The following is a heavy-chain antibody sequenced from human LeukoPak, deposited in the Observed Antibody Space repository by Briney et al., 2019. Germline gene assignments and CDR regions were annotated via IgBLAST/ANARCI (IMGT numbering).Heavy chain of an antibody. D-gene: IGHD3-3*01. Sequence: PSETLSLTCIASGGSISSTSYYWGWIRQPPGKGLEWIGSIYYSGSTYSNPSLKSRVTISVDTSKNQFSLKLSSVTAADTAVYYCARHIPFWSGPYSGLYYFDYWGQGTLVTVSS. CDR1: GGSISSTSYY. J-gene: IGHJ4*02. V-gene: IGHV4-39*01. CDR3: ARHIPFWSGPYSGLYYFDY. CDR2: IYYSGST.